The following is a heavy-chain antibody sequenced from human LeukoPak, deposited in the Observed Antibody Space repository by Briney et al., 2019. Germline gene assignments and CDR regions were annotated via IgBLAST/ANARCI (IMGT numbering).Heavy chain of an antibody. CDR2: LTIGGRI. D-gene: IGHD4-17*01. Sequence: GGSLRLFCAASGFDFSSYAMSWVRRAPGKGLEGGSTLTIGGRIKYGASVKGRFTNSRSNPRNTLHLQVNGLRVEDTAIYYCAKDRDYSDRLFEYWGLGTLVSVS. CDR1: GFDFSSYA. J-gene: IGHJ4*02. CDR3: AKDRDYSDRLFEY. V-gene: IGHV3-23*01.